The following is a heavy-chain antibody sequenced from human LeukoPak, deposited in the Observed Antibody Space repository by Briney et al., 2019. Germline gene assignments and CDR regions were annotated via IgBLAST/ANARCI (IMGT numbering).Heavy chain of an antibody. CDR3: ARGLRQGSAWSWGPKEKSYQYMDV. V-gene: IGHV4-34*01. CDR2: INPRGST. CDR1: GGSYSSHY. Sequence: SETLSLTCGVSGGSYSSHYWTWIRQPPGKGLEWIGEINPRGSTNYNPSLESRVTVSADTSRNQLSLSLTSVTAADSAVYFCARGLRQGSAWSWGPKEKSYQYMDVWGTGTTVIVSS. D-gene: IGHD6-19*01. J-gene: IGHJ6*04.